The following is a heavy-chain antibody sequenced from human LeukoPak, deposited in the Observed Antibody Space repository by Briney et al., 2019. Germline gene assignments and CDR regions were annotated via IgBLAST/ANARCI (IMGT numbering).Heavy chain of an antibody. CDR3: AVPGGMDY. CDR1: GFTFSTYG. CDR2: ISYDGGNK. J-gene: IGHJ4*02. D-gene: IGHD2-15*01. V-gene: IGHV3-30*03. Sequence: PGRSLRLSCAASGFTFSTYGMHWVRQAPGKGLEWVAVISYDGGNKYNADSVKGRFTISRDNSKNSLYLQMKSLRAEDTAVYYCAVPGGMDYWGQGTLVTVSS.